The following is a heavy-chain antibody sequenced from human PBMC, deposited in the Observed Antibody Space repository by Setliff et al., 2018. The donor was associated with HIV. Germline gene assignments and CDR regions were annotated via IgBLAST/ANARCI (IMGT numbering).Heavy chain of an antibody. J-gene: IGHJ5*02. CDR1: GYTLGGNY. Sequence: ASVKVSCKASGYTLGGNYMHWVRQAPGQGLEWMGWIDPNSGGTNYAQKFEGRVTMTRDTTVNTVYIEVSSLRSDDTAVYYCATAGGRSWFDPWGPGTLVTVSS. D-gene: IGHD3-16*01. V-gene: IGHV1-2*02. CDR3: ATAGGRSWFDP. CDR2: IDPNSGGT.